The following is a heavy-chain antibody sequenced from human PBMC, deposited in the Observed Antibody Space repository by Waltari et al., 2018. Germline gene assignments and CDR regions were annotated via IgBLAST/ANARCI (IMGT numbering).Heavy chain of an antibody. CDR2: FWFDGSDK. Sequence: QVNLVESGGGVVQPGGSLRLSCATSGFTFSNFGMHWVRRAPGKGVVWGAVFWFDGSDKCYADSVRGRFTISRDNSARTLYLDMDSLRLDDTAMYYCAKDAFGNTYLDFWGQGTLVTVSS. V-gene: IGHV3-30*02. J-gene: IGHJ4*02. CDR1: GFTFSNFG. CDR3: AKDAFGNTYLDF. D-gene: IGHD2-2*02.